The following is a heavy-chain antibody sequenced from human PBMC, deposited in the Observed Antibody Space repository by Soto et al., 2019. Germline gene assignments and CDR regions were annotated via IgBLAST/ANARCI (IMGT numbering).Heavy chain of an antibody. V-gene: IGHV3-74*01. J-gene: IGHJ6*02. CDR2: INSDGTIS. D-gene: IGHD2-21*01. CDR3: ASLSGDHSAFFSYGMDA. Sequence: GGFLSLSCAASGFTFDTYWMNWVRQAPGKGPEWLSGINSDGTISSYADSVEGRFTIYRDNARNTLSLQMNSLRADDKAVYYCASLSGDHSAFFSYGMDAWGQGTTVTVS. CDR1: GFTFDTYW.